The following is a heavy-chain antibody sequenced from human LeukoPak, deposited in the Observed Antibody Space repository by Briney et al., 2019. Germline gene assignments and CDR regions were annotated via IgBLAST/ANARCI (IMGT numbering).Heavy chain of an antibody. V-gene: IGHV3-15*01. J-gene: IGHJ4*02. CDR2: IKSKTDGGTI. CDR3: TTGVRDSSGYYNFDY. Sequence: TTGGSLRLSCAASGFTFSNAWMNWVRQSPGKGLEWGGRIKSKTDGGTIDYGAPVKGRFTISRDDSKNTLYLQMNSLKTEDTAMYHCTTGVRDSSGYYNFDYWGQGTLVTVSS. CDR1: GFTFSNAW. D-gene: IGHD3-22*01.